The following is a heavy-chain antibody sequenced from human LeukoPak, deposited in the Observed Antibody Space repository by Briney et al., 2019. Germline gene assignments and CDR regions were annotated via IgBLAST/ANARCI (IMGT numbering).Heavy chain of an antibody. CDR3: ARSFSEAVSDY. CDR1: GGSISSGGYY. Sequence: PSQALSLTCTVSGGSISSGGYYWSWIRQHPGKGLEWIGYIYYSGSTYYNPSLKSRVTISVDTSKNQFSLKLSSVTAADTAVYYCARSFSEAVSDYWGQGTLVTVSS. CDR2: IYYSGST. V-gene: IGHV4-31*03. J-gene: IGHJ4*02.